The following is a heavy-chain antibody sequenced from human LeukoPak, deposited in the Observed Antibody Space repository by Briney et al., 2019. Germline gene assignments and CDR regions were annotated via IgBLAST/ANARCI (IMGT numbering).Heavy chain of an antibody. CDR3: AKDTGGNGAYFYAMDV. D-gene: IGHD4-23*01. V-gene: IGHV3-9*01. CDR1: GFAFHNYA. J-gene: IGHJ6*02. Sequence: GRSLRLSCAGSGFAFHNYAMHWVRRPPGKGLEWVSAINWNSDTKAYADSVKGRFTISRDRARNSLYLQMDSLRPEDTALYYCAKDTGGNGAYFYAMDVWGQGTSVTVSS. CDR2: INWNSDTK.